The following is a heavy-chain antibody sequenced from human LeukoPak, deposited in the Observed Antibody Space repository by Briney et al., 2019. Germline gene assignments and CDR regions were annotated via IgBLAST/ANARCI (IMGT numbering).Heavy chain of an antibody. Sequence: GGSLRLSCAASGFTVSSNYMSWVRQAPGKGLEWVSVIYSGGSTYYADSVKGRFTISRDNAKNSLYLQMNSLRAEDTAVYYCARSYDSSGYYEVDYWGQGTLVTVSS. CDR3: ARSYDSSGYYEVDY. J-gene: IGHJ4*02. V-gene: IGHV3-53*01. CDR1: GFTVSSNY. CDR2: IYSGGST. D-gene: IGHD3-22*01.